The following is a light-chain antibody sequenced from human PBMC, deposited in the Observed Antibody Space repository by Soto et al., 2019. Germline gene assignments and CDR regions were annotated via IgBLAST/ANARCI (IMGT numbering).Light chain of an antibody. J-gene: IGKJ4*01. V-gene: IGKV3-20*01. CDR2: GIS. CDR1: QNVAANS. CDR3: QQYGTSPLT. Sequence: EIVLTQSPGTLSFFPGERATLSCRASQNVAANSLAWYQHKPGQGPRLLIYGISRRATGTPDRFSGSGSGTDFTLTIDKLEPEDFAVYYCQQYGTSPLTFGGGTKVDIK.